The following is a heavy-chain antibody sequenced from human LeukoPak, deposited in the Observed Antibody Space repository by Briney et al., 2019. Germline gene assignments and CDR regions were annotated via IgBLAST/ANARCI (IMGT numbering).Heavy chain of an antibody. Sequence: PGGSLRLSCAASGFTVSSNYMNWVRQAPGKGLEWVSVIYSGGSTYYADSVKGRFTISRDNSKNTLYLQMNSLRAEDTAVYYCARDDLYCSGGSCYSDVWGKGTTVTVSS. CDR1: GFTVSSNY. CDR3: ARDDLYCSGGSCYSDV. D-gene: IGHD2-15*01. V-gene: IGHV3-53*01. CDR2: IYSGGST. J-gene: IGHJ6*04.